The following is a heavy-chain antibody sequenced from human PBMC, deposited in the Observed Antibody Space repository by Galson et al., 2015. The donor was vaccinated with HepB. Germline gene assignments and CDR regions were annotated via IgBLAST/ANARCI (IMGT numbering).Heavy chain of an antibody. CDR3: ARVSTMTSRDYYMDV. CDR2: IPSSDPYK. Sequence: SLRLSCAGSGFAFSRYIINWVRQPPGTGLEWVSSIPSSDPYKYYAASVRGRFTLSRDNTENSVFLQMNSLRVDDTAVYYCARVSTMTSRDYYMDVWGKGTTVIVS. CDR1: GFAFSRYI. D-gene: IGHD3-3*01. J-gene: IGHJ6*03. V-gene: IGHV3-21*01.